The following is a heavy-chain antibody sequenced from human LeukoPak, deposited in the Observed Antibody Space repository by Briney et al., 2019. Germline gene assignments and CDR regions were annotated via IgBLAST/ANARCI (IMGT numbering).Heavy chain of an antibody. D-gene: IGHD3-10*01. CDR1: RDSFSGYW. V-gene: IGHV5-51*01. J-gene: IGHJ4*02. Sequence: GESLKISCKGSRDSFSGYWLAWVRQVPGKGLEWMGIIYPDDSDTRYSPSFQGQVTILADKSIRTAYLQWSGLKASDTAMYYCASTEGSGIMGFDYWGQGTLVTVSS. CDR3: ASTEGSGIMGFDY. CDR2: IYPDDSDT.